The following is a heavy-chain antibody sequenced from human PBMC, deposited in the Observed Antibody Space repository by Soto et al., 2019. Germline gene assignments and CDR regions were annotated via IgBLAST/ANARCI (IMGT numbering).Heavy chain of an antibody. CDR1: GYSISSGYY. D-gene: IGHD3-3*01. J-gene: IGHJ5*02. CDR2: IYHSGST. Sequence: SETLSLTCAVSGYSISSGYYWGWIRQPPGKGLEWIGSIYHSGSTYYNPSLKSRVTISVDTSKNQFSLKLSSVTAADTAVYYCAREEYYDFWRGYRGWFDPWGQGTLVTVSS. V-gene: IGHV4-38-2*01. CDR3: AREEYYDFWRGYRGWFDP.